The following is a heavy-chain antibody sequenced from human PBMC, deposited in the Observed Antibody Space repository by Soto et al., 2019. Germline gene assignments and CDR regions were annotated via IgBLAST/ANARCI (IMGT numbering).Heavy chain of an antibody. CDR2: IKQDGSEK. Sequence: GGSLRLSCTVSGFTFSNHWMDWVRQAPGKGLEWVANIKQDGSEKYYVDSVRGRFTISRDNNRNSLYLQMHSLRVEDTAVYYCGTFGEIETWGQGTLVTVSS. D-gene: IGHD3-3*01. J-gene: IGHJ4*02. CDR3: GTFGEIET. CDR1: GFTFSNHW. V-gene: IGHV3-7*03.